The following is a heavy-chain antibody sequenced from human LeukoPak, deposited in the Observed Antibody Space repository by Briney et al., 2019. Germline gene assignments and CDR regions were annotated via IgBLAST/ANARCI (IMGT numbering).Heavy chain of an antibody. V-gene: IGHV4-4*07. J-gene: IGHJ3*02. CDR2: LSGSGTT. Sequence: SETLPLTCTVSRGSVTTYSWSWIRQPAGKGLEWIGHLSGSGTTNYNPSLKTRVTMSVDKSKNQFSLQLRSVTAADTAVYFCARDLTLTVSFDIWGQGTVVTVSS. CDR1: RGSVTTYS. D-gene: IGHD4/OR15-4a*01. CDR3: ARDLTLTVSFDI.